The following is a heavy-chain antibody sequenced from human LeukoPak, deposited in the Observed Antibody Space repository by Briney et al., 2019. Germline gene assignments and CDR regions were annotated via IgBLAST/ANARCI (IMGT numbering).Heavy chain of an antibody. V-gene: IGHV1-2*02. CDR3: ARVNLVYYGSGSYPNWFDP. CDR1: GYTFTGYY. D-gene: IGHD3-10*01. CDR2: INPNSGGT. J-gene: IGHJ5*02. Sequence: GASVKVSCRASGYTFTGYYMHWVRQAPGQGLEWMGWINPNSGGTNYAQKFQGRVTMTRDTSISTAYMELSRLRSDDTAVYYCARVNLVYYGSGSYPNWFDPWGQGTLVTVSS.